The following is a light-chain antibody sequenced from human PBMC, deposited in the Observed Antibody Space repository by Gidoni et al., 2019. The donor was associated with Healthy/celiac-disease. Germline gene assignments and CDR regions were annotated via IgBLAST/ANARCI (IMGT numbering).Light chain of an antibody. Sequence: IVMTQSPATLSVSPGERATLPCRASQSVSSNLAWYQQKPGQAPRLLIYGASTRATGIPARFSGSGSGTEFTLTISSLQSEDFAVYYCQFRATFGQGTKLEIK. V-gene: IGKV3-15*01. CDR2: GAS. J-gene: IGKJ2*01. CDR1: QSVSSN. CDR3: QFRAT.